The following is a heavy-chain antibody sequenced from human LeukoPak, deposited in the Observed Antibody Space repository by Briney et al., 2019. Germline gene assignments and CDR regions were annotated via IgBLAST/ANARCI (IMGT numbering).Heavy chain of an antibody. V-gene: IGHV3-33*01. CDR2: IWYDGSNE. Sequence: GGSLRLSCAASGFTFSSNGMHWVRQTPGKGLEWVAVIWYDGSNEFHADSVRGRFTISRDNSKNTLYLQMNSLRAEDTAVYYCARGAVATDYWGQGTLVTVSS. D-gene: IGHD5-12*01. J-gene: IGHJ4*02. CDR1: GFTFSSNG. CDR3: ARGAVATDY.